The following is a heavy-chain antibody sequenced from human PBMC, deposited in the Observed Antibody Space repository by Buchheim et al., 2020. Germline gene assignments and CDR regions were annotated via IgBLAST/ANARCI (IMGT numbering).Heavy chain of an antibody. CDR1: GFTFSSHS. J-gene: IGHJ5*02. Sequence: EVQLVESGGGLVQPGGSLRLSCAASGFTFSSHSMNWVRQAPGKGLEWVSFIGSSSSPIYYADSVKGRFTISRDNAKNSLYLQMNSLKGEETAVYYCARDHCTNGVCYYHDSWGQGTL. D-gene: IGHD2-8*01. CDR3: ARDHCTNGVCYYHDS. CDR2: IGSSSSPI. V-gene: IGHV3-48*01.